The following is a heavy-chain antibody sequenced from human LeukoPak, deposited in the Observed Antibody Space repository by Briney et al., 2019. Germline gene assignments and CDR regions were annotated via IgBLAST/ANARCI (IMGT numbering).Heavy chain of an antibody. Sequence: SETLSLTCIDSGYSISSGYYWGWSRQPPGKGLERIGSIYHSGSTYYNPSLKSRVTISVDTSKNQFSLKLSSVTAADTAVYYCARTTVTTNYYYYYMDVWGKGTTVTVSS. CDR1: GYSISSGYY. CDR2: IYHSGST. V-gene: IGHV4-38-2*02. CDR3: ARTTVTTNYYYYYMDV. D-gene: IGHD4-11*01. J-gene: IGHJ6*03.